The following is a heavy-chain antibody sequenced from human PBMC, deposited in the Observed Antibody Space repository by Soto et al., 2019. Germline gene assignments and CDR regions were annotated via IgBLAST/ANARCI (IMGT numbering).Heavy chain of an antibody. Sequence: SETLSLTCAFSVGSLTSGTYSCNWIRQPPGKGLEWIGYIFPSGTTYYNPSLKSRVSISIDVSKNQFSLNLRSLTAADTAVYYCARGREFESWGQGTLVSVSS. CDR3: ARGREFES. CDR1: VGSLTSGTYS. V-gene: IGHV4-30-2*01. J-gene: IGHJ4*02. CDR2: IFPSGTT.